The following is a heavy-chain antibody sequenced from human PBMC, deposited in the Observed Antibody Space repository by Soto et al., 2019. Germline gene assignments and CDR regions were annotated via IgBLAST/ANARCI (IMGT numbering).Heavy chain of an antibody. J-gene: IGHJ3*02. CDR3: AREGPISGTGAFDI. D-gene: IGHD6-25*01. V-gene: IGHV3-33*01. CDR1: GFTFNIHG. Sequence: GGSLRLSCAASGFTFNIHGMHWVRQAPGTGLEWVAVIWSDGNNKFYADSVRGRFTISRDNSKSTLDLQLNSLRVEDTGVYYCAREGPISGTGAFDIWGQGTKVTVSS. CDR2: IWSDGNNK.